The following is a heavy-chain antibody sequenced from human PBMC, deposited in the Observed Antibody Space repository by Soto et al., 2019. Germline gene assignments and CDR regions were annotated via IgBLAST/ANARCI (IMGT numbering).Heavy chain of an antibody. CDR1: GYTFTSYG. D-gene: IGHD2-8*01. Sequence: ASVKVSCKASGYTFTSYGISWVRQAPGQGLEWMGWISAYNGNTNYAQKLQGRVTMTTDTSTSTAYMELRSLRSDDTAVCYCARDAVLMVYTLNAFDIWGQGTMVTVSS. V-gene: IGHV1-18*04. J-gene: IGHJ3*02. CDR3: ARDAVLMVYTLNAFDI. CDR2: ISAYNGNT.